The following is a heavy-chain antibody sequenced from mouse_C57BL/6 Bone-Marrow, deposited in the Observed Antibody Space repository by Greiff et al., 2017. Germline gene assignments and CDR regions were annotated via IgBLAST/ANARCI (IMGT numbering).Heavy chain of an antibody. CDR3: ARSAYYSNIYDFDY. CDR1: GYTFTSYW. J-gene: IGHJ2*01. Sequence: QVQLQQPGAELVMPGASVKLSCKASGYTFTSYWMHWVKQRPGQGLEWIGEIDPSDSYTNYNQKFKGKSTLTVDKSSSTAYMQLSSLTSEDSAVYYCARSAYYSNIYDFDYWGQGTTLTVSS. V-gene: IGHV1-69*01. D-gene: IGHD2-5*01. CDR2: IDPSDSYT.